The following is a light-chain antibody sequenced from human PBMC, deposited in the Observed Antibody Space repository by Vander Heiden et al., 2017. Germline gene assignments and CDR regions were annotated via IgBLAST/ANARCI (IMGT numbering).Light chain of an antibody. Sequence: DIQMTQSPSSVSASVGDRVTITCRASQGISSWLAWHQQKPGKAPKLLIYAASSLQSGVPSRFSGSGYGTDFTLTISSLQPEDFATYYCQQANSFPISTFGHGTKVDIK. J-gene: IGKJ3*01. V-gene: IGKV1-12*01. CDR3: QQANSFPIST. CDR1: QGISSW. CDR2: AAS.